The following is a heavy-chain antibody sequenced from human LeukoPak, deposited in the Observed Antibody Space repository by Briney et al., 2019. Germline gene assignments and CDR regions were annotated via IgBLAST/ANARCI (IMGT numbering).Heavy chain of an antibody. CDR2: IRYDGSNK. CDR1: GFTFSSYG. Sequence: PGGSLRLSCAASGFTFSSYGMHWVRQAPGEGLEWVAFIRYDGSNKYYADSVKGRFTISRDNAKNSLYLQMNSLRAEDTALYYCAKGPDYYYYYYMDVWGKGTTVTISS. CDR3: AKGPDYYYYYYMDV. J-gene: IGHJ6*03. V-gene: IGHV3-30*02.